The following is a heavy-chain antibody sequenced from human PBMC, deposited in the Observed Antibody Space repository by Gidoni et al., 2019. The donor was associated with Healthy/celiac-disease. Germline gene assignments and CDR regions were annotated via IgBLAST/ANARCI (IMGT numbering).Heavy chain of an antibody. CDR1: GASISSGDYS. V-gene: IGHV4-30-4*01. CDR3: ARAANKGGPDAFDI. D-gene: IGHD2-15*01. J-gene: IGHJ3*02. CDR2: IYYSGST. Sequence: QVQLQESGSGLVKPSQTLSLSRTVSGASISSGDYSWSWIRQPPGKGLEWIGYIYYSGSTYYNPSLKSRVTISVDTSKNQFSLKLSSVTAADTAVYYCARAANKGGPDAFDIWGQGTMVTVSS.